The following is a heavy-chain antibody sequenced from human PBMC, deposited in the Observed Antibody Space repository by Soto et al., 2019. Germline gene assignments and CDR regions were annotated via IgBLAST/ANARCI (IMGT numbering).Heavy chain of an antibody. CDR3: ARGDSIAAAEMDY. D-gene: IGHD6-13*01. V-gene: IGHV3-30-3*01. Sequence: QVQLVESGGGVVQPGRSLRLSCAASGFTFSSYAMHWVRQAPGKGMEWVAVISYDGSNKYYADSVKGRFTISRDYTKNTLDLQMNSLRAEDTAVYFCARGDSIAAAEMDYWGQGTLVTVSS. CDR1: GFTFSSYA. J-gene: IGHJ4*02. CDR2: ISYDGSNK.